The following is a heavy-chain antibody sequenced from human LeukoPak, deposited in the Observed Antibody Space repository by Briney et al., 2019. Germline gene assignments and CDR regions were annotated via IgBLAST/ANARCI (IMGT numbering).Heavy chain of an antibody. CDR2: INLNSGST. V-gene: IGHV1-2*06. J-gene: IGHJ3*02. CDR1: ADTFTGYY. D-gene: IGHD3-22*01. CDR3: ASISHDNAFDI. Sequence: ASVRVSCKAPADTFTGYYINWVRQAPGQGLQWMGRINLNSGSTNYAQKFQGRVTMTSDTSSSTTHMELTRLTPDDTAIYYCASISHDNAFDIWGQGTMVTVSS.